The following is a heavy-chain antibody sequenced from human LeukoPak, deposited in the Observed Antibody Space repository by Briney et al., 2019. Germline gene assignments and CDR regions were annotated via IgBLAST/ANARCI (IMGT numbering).Heavy chain of an antibody. V-gene: IGHV5-51*01. CDR1: GSIFTSYW. Sequence: GESLQISCQGSGSIFTSYWIGWVRQMPGKGLEWMGIIYPGDSDIRYSPSFQGQVTISADKSISTAYLQWSSLKASDTAMYYCARQYSSSSFDYWGQGTLVAVSS. CDR2: IYPGDSDI. D-gene: IGHD6-13*01. J-gene: IGHJ4*02. CDR3: ARQYSSSSFDY.